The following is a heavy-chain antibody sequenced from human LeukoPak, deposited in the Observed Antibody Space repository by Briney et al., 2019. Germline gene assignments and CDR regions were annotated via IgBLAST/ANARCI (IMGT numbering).Heavy chain of an antibody. D-gene: IGHD1-1*01. CDR2: IIPIFGTA. CDR1: GGTFSSYA. Sequence: ASVKVSCKASGGTFSSYAISWVRQAPGQGLEWMGGIIPIFGTANYVQKFQGRVTITADKSTSTAYMELSSLRSEDTAVYYCARDWGTTGTTGWFDPWGQGTLVTVSS. CDR3: ARDWGTTGTTGWFDP. J-gene: IGHJ5*02. V-gene: IGHV1-69*06.